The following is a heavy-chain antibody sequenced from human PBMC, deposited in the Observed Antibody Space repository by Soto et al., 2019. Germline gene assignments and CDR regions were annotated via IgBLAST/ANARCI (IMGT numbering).Heavy chain of an antibody. CDR3: ASRLRYFDSDYYGMDV. Sequence: QVQLVQSGAEVKKPGASVKVSCKASGYTFTSYGISWVRQAPGQGLEWMGWISAYNGNTNYAQKLQGRGTMTTDTSTSTAYMELRSLRSDDTAVYYCASRLRYFDSDYYGMDVWGQGTTVTVSS. D-gene: IGHD3-9*01. CDR1: GYTFTSYG. CDR2: ISAYNGNT. J-gene: IGHJ6*02. V-gene: IGHV1-18*01.